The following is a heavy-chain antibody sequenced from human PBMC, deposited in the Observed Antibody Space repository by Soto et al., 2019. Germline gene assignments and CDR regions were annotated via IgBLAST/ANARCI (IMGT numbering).Heavy chain of an antibody. CDR1: GFTFSSYD. CDR2: IWYDGSNK. Sequence: HPGGSLRLSCAASGFTFSSYDMHWVRQAPGKGLEWVAVIWYDGSNKYYADSVKGRFTISRDNSKNTLYLQMNSLRAEDTAVYYCAREMVNSPYYYGMDVWGQGTTVTVSS. V-gene: IGHV3-33*01. J-gene: IGHJ6*02. D-gene: IGHD2-8*01. CDR3: AREMVNSPYYYGMDV.